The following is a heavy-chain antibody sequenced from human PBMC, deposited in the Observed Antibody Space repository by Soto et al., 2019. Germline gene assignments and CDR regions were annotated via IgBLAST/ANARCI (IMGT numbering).Heavy chain of an antibody. CDR2: ISAYNGNT. Sequence: GASVKVSCKASGYTVTSHGISGVRQAPGQGLEWMGWISAYNGNTNYAQKLQGRVTMTTDTSTSTGYMELRSLRSDDTAVYYCARDEDNWAAAGRVWGQGTLVTVSS. CDR1: GYTVTSHG. V-gene: IGHV1-18*01. CDR3: ARDEDNWAAAGRV. D-gene: IGHD6-13*01. J-gene: IGHJ4*02.